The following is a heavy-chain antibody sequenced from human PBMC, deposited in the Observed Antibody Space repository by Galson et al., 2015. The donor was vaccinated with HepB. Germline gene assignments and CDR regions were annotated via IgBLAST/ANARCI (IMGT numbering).Heavy chain of an antibody. CDR3: ASGPPLYDILTGYYDY. D-gene: IGHD3-9*01. Sequence: SVKVSCKASGGTFSSYAISWVRQAPGQGLEWMGRIIPILGIANYAQKFQGRVTITADKSTSTAYMELSSLRSEDTAGYYWASGPPLYDILTGYYDYWGQGTLVTVSS. CDR2: IIPILGIA. CDR1: GGTFSSYA. J-gene: IGHJ4*02. V-gene: IGHV1-69*04.